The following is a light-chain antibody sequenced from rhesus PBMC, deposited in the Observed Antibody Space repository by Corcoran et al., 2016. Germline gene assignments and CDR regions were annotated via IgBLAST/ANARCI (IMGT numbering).Light chain of an antibody. Sequence: DIQMTQSPSSLSASVGDTVTITCRASQDIDNYVAWYQQKPGKAPNPLIVYASNLESGVPSRFSGAGSGTDFTLTNSSLQPEDFATYYCQQHYNYPRTFGQGTKVDI. V-gene: IGKV1S14*01. J-gene: IGKJ1*01. CDR1: QDIDNY. CDR3: QQHYNYPRT. CDR2: YAS.